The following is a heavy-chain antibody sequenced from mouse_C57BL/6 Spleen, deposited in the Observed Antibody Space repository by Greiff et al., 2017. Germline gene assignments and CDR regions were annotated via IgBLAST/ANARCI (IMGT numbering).Heavy chain of an antibody. J-gene: IGHJ1*03. CDR2: IYPGDGDT. D-gene: IGHD1-1*01. CDR3: ARSVAYWYFDV. V-gene: IGHV1-82*01. Sequence: QVQLQQSGPELVKPGASVKISCKASGYAFSSSWMNWVKQRPGKGLEWIGRIYPGDGDTNYNGKFKGKATLTADKSSSTAYMQLSSLTSEDSSVYFCARSVAYWYFDVWGTGTTVTVSS. CDR1: GYAFSSSW.